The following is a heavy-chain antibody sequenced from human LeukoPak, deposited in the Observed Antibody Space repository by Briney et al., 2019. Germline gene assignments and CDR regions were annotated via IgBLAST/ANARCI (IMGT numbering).Heavy chain of an antibody. V-gene: IGHV3-53*05. Sequence: GGSLRLSCAASGFTVSSNYMSWVRQAPGKGLEWVSVIYSGGTTYYADSVKGRFTISRDNSKNTLYLQMNSLRAEDTAVYYCAREDYDILTGYYLFDYWGQGTLVTVSS. CDR2: IYSGGTT. D-gene: IGHD3-9*01. CDR3: AREDYDILTGYYLFDY. J-gene: IGHJ4*02. CDR1: GFTVSSNY.